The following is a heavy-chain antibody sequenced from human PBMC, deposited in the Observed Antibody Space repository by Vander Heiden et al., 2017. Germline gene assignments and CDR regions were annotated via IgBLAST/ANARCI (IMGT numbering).Heavy chain of an antibody. CDR2: INPNSGGT. CDR1: GYTFPGYY. J-gene: IGHJ6*02. CDR3: AREDTIFGVVSDYYGMDV. D-gene: IGHD3-3*01. Sequence: QVQLVQSGAEVKKPGASVKVSCKASGYTFPGYYMHWVRQAPGQVLEWMGWINPNSGGTNYAQKFQGRVTMTRDTSISTAYMELSRLRSDDTAVYYCAREDTIFGVVSDYYGMDVWGQGTTVTVSS. V-gene: IGHV1-2*02.